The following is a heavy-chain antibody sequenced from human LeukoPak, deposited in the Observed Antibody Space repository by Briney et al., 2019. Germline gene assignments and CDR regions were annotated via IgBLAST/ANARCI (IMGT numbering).Heavy chain of an antibody. V-gene: IGHV1-18*04. CDR1: GYTFTSYG. CDR2: ISAYNGNT. J-gene: IGHJ4*02. Sequence: ASVKVSCKASGYTFTSYGISWVRQAPGQGLEWMGWISAYNGNTNYAQKLQGRVTMTTDTSTSTAYMELRSLRSDDTAVYDCARDQITYYYGSGSYYNVPGDYWGQGTLVTVSS. CDR3: ARDQITYYYGSGSYYNVPGDY. D-gene: IGHD3-10*01.